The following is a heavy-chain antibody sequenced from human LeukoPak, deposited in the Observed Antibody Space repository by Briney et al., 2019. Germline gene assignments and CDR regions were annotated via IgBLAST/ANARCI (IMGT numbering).Heavy chain of an antibody. CDR1: GYTFTDYY. CDR2: INPNSGDT. D-gene: IGHD2-2*01. Sequence: ASVKVSCKASGYTFTDYYMHWVRQAPGQGLEWMGRINPNSGDTNYAQKFQGRVTMTRDTSITTAYMELSRLRSDDTAVYFCARRRYCSSTSCQFFDYWGQGTLVTVSS. V-gene: IGHV1-2*02. CDR3: ARRRYCSSTSCQFFDY. J-gene: IGHJ4*02.